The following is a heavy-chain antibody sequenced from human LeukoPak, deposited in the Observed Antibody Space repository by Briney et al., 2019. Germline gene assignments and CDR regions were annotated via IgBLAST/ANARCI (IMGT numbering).Heavy chain of an antibody. D-gene: IGHD1-26*01. CDR2: INADGSRT. V-gene: IGHV3-43*02. Sequence: PGGSLRLSCVASGFTLDAYAMHWVRQVRGKGLEWVSLINADGSRTYYADSVKGRFTISRDNYKNSLYLQMTSLRPEDSALYYCATWAFYYDLDVWGRGTTVTVSS. J-gene: IGHJ6*02. CDR3: ATWAFYYDLDV. CDR1: GFTLDAYA.